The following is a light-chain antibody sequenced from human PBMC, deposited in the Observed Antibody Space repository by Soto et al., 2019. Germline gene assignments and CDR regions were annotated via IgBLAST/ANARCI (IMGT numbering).Light chain of an antibody. V-gene: IGLV2-23*02. CDR2: EVS. J-gene: IGLJ1*01. Sequence: QSALTQPASVSGSPGQSITISCTGTSSDVGSYNLVSWYQQHPGKAPKLMIYEVSKLPSGVSNRFSGSKSGNTASLTISGLQAEDEAAYYCCSYAGSSTYVFGTGTKVTVL. CDR3: CSYAGSSTYV. CDR1: SSDVGSYNL.